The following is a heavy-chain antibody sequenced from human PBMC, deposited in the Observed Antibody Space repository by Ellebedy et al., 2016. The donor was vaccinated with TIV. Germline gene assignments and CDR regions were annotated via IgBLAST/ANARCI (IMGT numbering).Heavy chain of an antibody. J-gene: IGHJ3*02. CDR1: GFTFSSYW. D-gene: IGHD2-2*01. V-gene: IGHV3-7*03. Sequence: GESLKISXAASGFTFSSYWMNWVRQAPGKGLEWVANIKQDGSEKYYVDSVKGRFTISRDNAENSLYLQMNSLRAEDTAVYYCAILQEGYCSTSDCYIAFQIWGQGTMVTVSS. CDR3: AILQEGYCSTSDCYIAFQI. CDR2: IKQDGSEK.